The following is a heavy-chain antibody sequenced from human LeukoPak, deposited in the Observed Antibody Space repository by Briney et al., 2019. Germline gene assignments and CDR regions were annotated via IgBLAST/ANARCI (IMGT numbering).Heavy chain of an antibody. CDR1: GYTITSYY. J-gene: IGHJ1*01. V-gene: IGHV1-2*02. D-gene: IGHD2-2*01. CDR3: AREGAYEVVVSAANDFLH. Sequence: ASVKPSCKASGYTITSYYMHWVRHAHGPGLERMGWINPNSGGTNYAKTFQGRGTMTRDTSISTAYMEQSRLRTVAAAVSYCAREGAYEVVVSAANDFLHWGQGTLVTVSS. CDR2: INPNSGGT.